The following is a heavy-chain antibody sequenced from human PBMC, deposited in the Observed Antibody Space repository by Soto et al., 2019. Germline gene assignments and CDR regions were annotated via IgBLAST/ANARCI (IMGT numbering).Heavy chain of an antibody. CDR1: GFSLSTSGVG. CDR3: AHIICSSTSCRKDAFDI. J-gene: IGHJ3*02. Sequence: ESGPTLVNPTQTLTLTCTFSGFSLSTSGVGVGWIRQPPGKALEWLALIYWNDDKRYSPSLKSRLTITKDTSKNQVVLTMTNMDPVDTATYYCAHIICSSTSCRKDAFDIWGQGTMVTVSS. CDR2: IYWNDDK. V-gene: IGHV2-5*01. D-gene: IGHD2-2*01.